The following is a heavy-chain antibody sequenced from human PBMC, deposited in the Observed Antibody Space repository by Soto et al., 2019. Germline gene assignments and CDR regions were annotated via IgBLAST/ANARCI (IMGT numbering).Heavy chain of an antibody. D-gene: IGHD3-3*01. V-gene: IGHV1-2*02. CDR2: INPATGAA. J-gene: IGHJ3*02. CDR1: GYPVTAYY. CDR3: ARGGGVGVAGSAAFDM. Sequence: QLHLVQSGAVVKKPGASVTVSCSASGYPVTAYYMHWVRQAPGRGLEWMGGINPATGAAKYTQTFQGRVTMTGDTPTSTVLMELSGLTSEDTAVFYCARGGGVGVAGSAAFDMWGQGTLVTVSS.